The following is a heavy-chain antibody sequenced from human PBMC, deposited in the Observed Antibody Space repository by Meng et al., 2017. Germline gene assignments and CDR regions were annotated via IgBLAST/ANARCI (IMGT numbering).Heavy chain of an antibody. CDR3: ARVVSYDSSGYQGAFDY. D-gene: IGHD3-22*01. CDR1: EYTFTGYY. CDR2: INPNSGGT. J-gene: IGHJ4*02. V-gene: IGHV1-2*06. Sequence: ASVKVSCKASEYTFTGYYMHWVRQAPGQGLEWMGRINPNSGGTNYAQKFQGRVTMTRDTSISTAYMELSRLRSDDTAVYYCARVVSYDSSGYQGAFDYWGQGTLVTVSS.